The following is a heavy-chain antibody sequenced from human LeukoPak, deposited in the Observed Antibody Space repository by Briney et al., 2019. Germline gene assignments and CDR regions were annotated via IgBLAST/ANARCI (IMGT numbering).Heavy chain of an antibody. CDR1: GDSISGHY. J-gene: IGHJ6*03. D-gene: IGHD3-10*01. CDR2: VYDTGST. V-gene: IGHV4-59*11. Sequence: ETLSLTCTVSGDSISGHYWSWVRQPPGRGLEWIGYVYDTGSTNYNPSLERRVIISLATSKNQFSLKLTSVTAADTAVYYCARINYRTPYYYYYMDVWGKGTTVTVSS. CDR3: ARINYRTPYYYYYMDV.